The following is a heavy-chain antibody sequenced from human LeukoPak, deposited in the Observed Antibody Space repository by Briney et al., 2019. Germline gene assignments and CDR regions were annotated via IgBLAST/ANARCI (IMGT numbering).Heavy chain of an antibody. J-gene: IGHJ4*02. CDR3: AREDSGGSYD. CDR2: ISSSGSTI. Sequence: PGGSLRLSCAASGFTFSSYEMNWVRHAPEKGLEWVSYISSSGSTIYYADSVKGRFSISRDNAKNSLYLQMPSMRAEDTAVYYCAREDSGGSYDWGEGTLVTVSS. V-gene: IGHV3-48*03. D-gene: IGHD1-26*01. CDR1: GFTFSSYE.